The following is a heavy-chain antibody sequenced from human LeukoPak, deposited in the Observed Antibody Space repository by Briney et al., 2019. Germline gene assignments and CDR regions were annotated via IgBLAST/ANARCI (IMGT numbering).Heavy chain of an antibody. J-gene: IGHJ6*02. CDR2: ISAYSGNT. Sequence: GASVKVSCKASGYTFTSYGISWVRQAPGQGLEWMGWISAYSGNTNYAQKLQGRVTMTTDTSTSTAYMELRSLRSDDTAVYYCARDEQLDDNCKRSGGSCYLGLYYGMDVWGQGTTVTVSS. V-gene: IGHV1-18*01. D-gene: IGHD2-15*01. CDR3: ARDEQLDDNCKRSGGSCYLGLYYGMDV. CDR1: GYTFTSYG.